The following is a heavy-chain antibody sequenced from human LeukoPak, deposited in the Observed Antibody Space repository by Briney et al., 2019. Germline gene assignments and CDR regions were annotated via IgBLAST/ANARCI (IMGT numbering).Heavy chain of an antibody. V-gene: IGHV3-23*01. CDR3: ATRSDGFPY. CDR2: ISGSAGGGST. J-gene: IGHJ4*02. CDR1: GITFSAYA. D-gene: IGHD2-15*01. Sequence: GGSLRISCAASGITFSAYAMTWVRQAPGKGLEWVSAISGSAGGGSTYYADSVKGRFTVSRDNSKNTLYLQMNSLRAEDTALYCCATRSDGFPYWGQGTLVTVSS.